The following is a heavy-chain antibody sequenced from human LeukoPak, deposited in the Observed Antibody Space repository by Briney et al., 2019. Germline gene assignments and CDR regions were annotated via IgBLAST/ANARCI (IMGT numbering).Heavy chain of an antibody. D-gene: IGHD6-13*01. CDR2: ISCSSSYI. Sequence: GGSLRLSCAASGFTFSSYSMNWVRQAPGKGLEWVSSISCSSSYIYYADSVKGRFTISRDNAKNSLYLQMNSLRVEDTAVYYCARHPNSNWDYWGQGTLVTVSS. J-gene: IGHJ4*02. V-gene: IGHV3-21*04. CDR3: ARHPNSNWDY. CDR1: GFTFSSYS.